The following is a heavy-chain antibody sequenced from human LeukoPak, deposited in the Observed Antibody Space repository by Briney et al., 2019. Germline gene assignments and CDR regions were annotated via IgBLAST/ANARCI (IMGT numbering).Heavy chain of an antibody. Sequence: PGGSLSLSCAASGFTFSSYSLYWVRQAPGTGLEWVSYISSSSSTIYYADSVKGRFTISRDNAKNSLYLQMNSLRAEDTAVYYCARSLTLDFWGQGTLVTVSS. V-gene: IGHV3-48*01. J-gene: IGHJ4*02. CDR2: ISSSSSTI. CDR1: GFTFSSYS. CDR3: ARSLTLDF. D-gene: IGHD3-9*01.